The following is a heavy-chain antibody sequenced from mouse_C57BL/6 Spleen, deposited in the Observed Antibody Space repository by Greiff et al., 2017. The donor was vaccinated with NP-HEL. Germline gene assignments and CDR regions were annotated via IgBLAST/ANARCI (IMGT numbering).Heavy chain of an antibody. CDR1: GFTFSSYG. CDR3: ASHYYGDPAY. D-gene: IGHD1-1*01. Sequence: EVMLVESGGDLVKPGGSLKLSCAASGFTFSSYGMSWVRQTPDKRLEWVATISSGGSYTYYPDSVKGRFTISRDNAKNTLYLQMSSLKSEDTAMYYCASHYYGDPAYWGQGTLVTVSA. CDR2: ISSGGSYT. V-gene: IGHV5-6*01. J-gene: IGHJ3*01.